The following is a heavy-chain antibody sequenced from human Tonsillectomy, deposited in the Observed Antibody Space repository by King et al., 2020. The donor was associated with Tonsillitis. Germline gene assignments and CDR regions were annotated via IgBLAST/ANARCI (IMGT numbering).Heavy chain of an antibody. CDR1: GFSLSTSGMC. Sequence: TLKESGPALVKPTQTLTLTCTFSGFSLSTSGMCVSWIRQPPGKALEWLARIDWDDDKYYSTSLKTRLTISKDTSKNHLVLTMTNMDPVDTATYYCARIWGGGSQVLDYWGQGTLVTVSS. CDR2: IDWDDDK. D-gene: IGHD3-16*01. J-gene: IGHJ4*02. V-gene: IGHV2-70*11. CDR3: ARIWGGGSQVLDY.